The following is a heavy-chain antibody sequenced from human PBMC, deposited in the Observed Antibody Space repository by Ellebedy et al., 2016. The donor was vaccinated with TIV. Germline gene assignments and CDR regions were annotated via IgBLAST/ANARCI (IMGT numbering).Heavy chain of an antibody. V-gene: IGHV5-10-1*01. CDR1: GYSFTSYW. CDR2: IDPSDFYT. J-gene: IGHJ5*02. CDR3: ARVSRGYLGGWFDP. Sequence: GESLKISCKASGYSFTSYWITWVRQAPGEGLQYMGRIDPSDFYTTYNPSFKGHVNISADESTSTAYLQWTSLKASDSAMYYGARVSRGYLGGWFDPWGQGTLVIVSS. D-gene: IGHD1-26*01.